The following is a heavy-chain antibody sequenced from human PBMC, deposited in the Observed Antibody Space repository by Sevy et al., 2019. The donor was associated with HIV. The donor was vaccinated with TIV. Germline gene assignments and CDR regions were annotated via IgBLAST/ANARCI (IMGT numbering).Heavy chain of an antibody. Sequence: SETLSLTCTVSGYSISRGYYWGWIRQPPRKGLEWIGSIYHSGSTYYNPSLKSRVTISVDTSKNQFSLKLSSVTAADTAVYYCARDDVIGTRGIDYWGQGTLVTVSS. CDR2: IYHSGST. D-gene: IGHD1-20*01. J-gene: IGHJ4*02. V-gene: IGHV4-38-2*02. CDR1: GYSISRGYY. CDR3: ARDDVIGTRGIDY.